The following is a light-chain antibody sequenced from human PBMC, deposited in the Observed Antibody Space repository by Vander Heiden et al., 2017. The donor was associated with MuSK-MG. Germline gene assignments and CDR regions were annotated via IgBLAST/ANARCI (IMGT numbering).Light chain of an antibody. Sequence: QSALTQPPSASGTPGPRVTISCSGSISNIGSDSVYWYQQLPGTAPKLLVYSSDQRPSGVPDRFCGSKSGTSASLAISGLRSEEEANYYCATWDDSVSGRVFGGGTKLTVL. CDR2: SSD. CDR3: ATWDDSVSGRV. J-gene: IGLJ2*01. CDR1: ISNIGSDS. V-gene: IGLV1-47*02.